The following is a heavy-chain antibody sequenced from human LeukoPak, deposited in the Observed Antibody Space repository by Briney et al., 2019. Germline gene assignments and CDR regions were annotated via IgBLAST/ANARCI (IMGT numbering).Heavy chain of an antibody. CDR1: GGSFSGYY. Sequence: PSETLSLTCAVYGGSFSGYYWSWIRQPPGKGLEWIGEINHSGSTNYNPSLKSRVTISVDTSKNQFSLKLSSVTAADTAVYYCARVPRYYDSSGYYQKWGQGTLVTVSS. CDR3: ARVPRYYDSSGYYQK. V-gene: IGHV4-34*01. D-gene: IGHD3-22*01. J-gene: IGHJ4*02. CDR2: INHSGST.